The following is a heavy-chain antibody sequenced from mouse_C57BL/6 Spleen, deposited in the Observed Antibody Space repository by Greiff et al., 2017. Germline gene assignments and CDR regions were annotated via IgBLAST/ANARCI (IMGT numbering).Heavy chain of an antibody. J-gene: IGHJ3*01. CDR1: GYTFTEYT. CDR3: ARHDPGYPWFAY. D-gene: IGHD2-2*01. V-gene: IGHV1-62-2*01. CDR2: FYPGSGSI. Sequence: VKLVESGAELVKPGASVTLSCTASGYTFTEYTIHWVKQRSGQGLEWIGWFYPGSGSIKYNEKFKDKATLTADKSSSTVYMELSRLTSEDSAVYFCARHDPGYPWFAYWGQGTLVTVSA.